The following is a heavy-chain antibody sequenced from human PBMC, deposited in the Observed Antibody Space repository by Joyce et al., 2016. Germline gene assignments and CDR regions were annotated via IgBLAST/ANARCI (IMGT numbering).Heavy chain of an antibody. V-gene: IGHV1-3*01. D-gene: IGHD5-12*01. CDR2: IVPGTTNR. J-gene: IGHJ3*02. Sequence: QVQLVPSGAEVKKPGASVKVSCKASGYTFTSYTIHWVRQATGQGLEWMGWIVPGTTNRRSLPKFRGRVTVTADTSATIAYMELNNLRSDDTAMYYCAKYAPFSGYDAFDMWGQGTMVTVSS. CDR3: AKYAPFSGYDAFDM. CDR1: GYTFTSYT.